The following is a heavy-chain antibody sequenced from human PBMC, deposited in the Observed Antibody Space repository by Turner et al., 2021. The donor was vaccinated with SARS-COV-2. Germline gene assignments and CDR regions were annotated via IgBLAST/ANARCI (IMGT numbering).Heavy chain of an antibody. J-gene: IGHJ5*02. CDR1: GYPFTGYY. V-gene: IGHV1-2*04. D-gene: IGHD5-18*01. CDR3: AREDRGYSYGYGRFDP. Sequence: QVQLVQSVAEVKKPGASVKVSCKASGYPFTGYYMHWVRQAPGQGLEWMGWINLNSGGTNYAQKFQGWVTMTRDTSISTAYMELSRLRSDDTAVYYCAREDRGYSYGYGRFDPWGQGTLVTVSS. CDR2: INLNSGGT.